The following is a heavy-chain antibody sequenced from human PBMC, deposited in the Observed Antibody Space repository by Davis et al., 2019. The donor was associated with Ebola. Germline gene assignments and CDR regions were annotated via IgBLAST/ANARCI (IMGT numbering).Heavy chain of an antibody. D-gene: IGHD3-3*01. V-gene: IGHV1-18*04. CDR3: AASITIFGVVMPAGDY. CDR1: GYTFTGYY. CDR2: ISAYNGNT. J-gene: IGHJ4*02. Sequence: ASVKVSCKASGYTFTGYYMHWVRQAPGQGLEWMGWISAYNGNTNYAQKLQGRVTMTTDTSTSTAYMELRSLRSDDTAVYYCAASITIFGVVMPAGDYWGQGTLVTVSS.